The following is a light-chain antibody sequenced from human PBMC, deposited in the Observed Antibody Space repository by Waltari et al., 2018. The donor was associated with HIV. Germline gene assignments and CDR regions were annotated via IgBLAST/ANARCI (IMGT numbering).Light chain of an antibody. CDR1: SSNIWRNY. CDR2: DNT. Sequence: QSVLTQPPSVSAAPGQKVTISCSGSSSNIWRNYVSWYQQLPASAPQLLIYDNTERPSGIPDRFSGAKSGTSATLGITGLQTGDEADYYCGTWDSSLGGWVFGGGTKLAVL. CDR3: GTWDSSLGGWV. J-gene: IGLJ3*02. V-gene: IGLV1-51*01.